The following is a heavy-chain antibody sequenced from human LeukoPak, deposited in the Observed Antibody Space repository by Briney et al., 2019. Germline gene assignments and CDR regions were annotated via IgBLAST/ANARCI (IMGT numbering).Heavy chain of an antibody. D-gene: IGHD1-1*01. CDR3: ARANWALSFDY. V-gene: IGHV4-61*02. CDR2: IYTSGST. CDR1: GGSISSGSYY. J-gene: IGHJ4*02. Sequence: SETLSLTCTVSGGSISSGSYYWSWIRQPAGKGLEWIGRIYTSGSTNYNPSLKGRVTISVDTSKNQFSLKLSSVTAADTAVYYCARANWALSFDYWGQGTLVTVSS.